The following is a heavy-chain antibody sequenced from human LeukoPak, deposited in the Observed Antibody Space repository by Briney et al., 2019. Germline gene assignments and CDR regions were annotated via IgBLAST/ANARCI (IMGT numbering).Heavy chain of an antibody. J-gene: IGHJ6*02. D-gene: IGHD2-21*01. CDR1: GFTSGSYG. CDR2: ISYDGSNK. Sequence: GGSLRLSCAASGFTSGSYGMHWVRQAPGKGLEWVAVISYDGSNKYYADSVKGRFTISRDNSKRTLYLQVNSLRAEDTAVYYCAKDIWPSNYYYAMDVWGQGTTVTVSS. V-gene: IGHV3-30*18. CDR3: AKDIWPSNYYYAMDV.